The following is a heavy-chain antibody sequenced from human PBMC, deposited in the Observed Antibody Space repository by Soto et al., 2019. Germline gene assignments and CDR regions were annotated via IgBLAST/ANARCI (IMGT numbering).Heavy chain of an antibody. CDR1: GVTSTNDA. CDR3: AKAVASTIDIEY. D-gene: IGHD2-8*01. Sequence: GSRRLSRGAAGVTSTNDAMSFCRQAPGKGLQWVSAISGSGSSTYYADSVKGRFTISRDNSKNTLCLQMNGLTADDTATYYCAKAVASTIDIEYWGQGTLVTVSS. V-gene: IGHV3-23*01. J-gene: IGHJ4*02. CDR2: ISGSGSST.